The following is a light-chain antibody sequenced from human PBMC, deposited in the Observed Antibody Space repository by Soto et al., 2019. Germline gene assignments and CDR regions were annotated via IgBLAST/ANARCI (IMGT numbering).Light chain of an antibody. Sequence: IQMTQSPSSLSASVGDGVTITCRASQGIRNDLGWYQQKPGKAPKLLIYKASILQSGVPSSFSGSGSGTEFTLNISSLQPDDFATYYCQEYNSYSWTFGQGTKVDIK. CDR1: QGIRND. CDR2: KAS. J-gene: IGKJ1*01. V-gene: IGKV1-17*01. CDR3: QEYNSYSWT.